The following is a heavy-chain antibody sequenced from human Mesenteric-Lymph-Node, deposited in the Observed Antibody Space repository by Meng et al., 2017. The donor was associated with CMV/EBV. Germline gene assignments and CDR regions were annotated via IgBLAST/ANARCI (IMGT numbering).Heavy chain of an antibody. CDR1: GFTFSSYW. J-gene: IGHJ6*02. CDR3: ARELERDYYYGMDV. CDR2: IKQDGSEK. V-gene: IGHV3-7*01. Sequence: GESLKISCAASGFTFSSYWMSWVRQAPGKGLEWVANIKQDGSEKYYVDSVKGRFTISRDNSKNTLYLQMNSLRAEDTAVYYCARELERDYYYGMDVWGQGTTVTVSS.